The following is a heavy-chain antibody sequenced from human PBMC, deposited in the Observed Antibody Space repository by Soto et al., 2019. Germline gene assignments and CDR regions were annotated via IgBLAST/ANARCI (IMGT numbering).Heavy chain of an antibody. CDR1: GGSISSGGYS. CDR3: ARYYGRKVLDY. V-gene: IGHV4-30-2*01. CDR2: IYHSGST. D-gene: IGHD4-17*01. J-gene: IGHJ4*02. Sequence: SETLSLTCAVSGGSISSGGYSWNWIRQPPGKGLEWIGYIYHSGSTSYNPSLKSRVSISVDTSKNQLSLKLSSVTAADTAVYYGARYYGRKVLDYWGQGTLVTLSS.